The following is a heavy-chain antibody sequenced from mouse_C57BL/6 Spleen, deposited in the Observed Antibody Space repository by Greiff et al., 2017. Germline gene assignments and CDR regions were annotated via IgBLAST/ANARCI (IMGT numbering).Heavy chain of an antibody. Sequence: EVQGVESGGGLVQPGGSLKLSCAASGFTFSDYGMHWVRQAPEKGLEWVAYISSGSSTIYYADTVKGRFTISRDNAKNTLFLQMTSLRSEDTAMYYCARSFLPGYAMDYWGQGTSVTVSS. J-gene: IGHJ4*01. CDR2: ISSGSSTI. CDR3: ARSFLPGYAMDY. CDR1: GFTFSDYG. V-gene: IGHV5-17*01.